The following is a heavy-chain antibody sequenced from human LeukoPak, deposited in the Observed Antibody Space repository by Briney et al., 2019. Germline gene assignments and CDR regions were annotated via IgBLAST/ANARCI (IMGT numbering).Heavy chain of an antibody. D-gene: IGHD3-10*01. Sequence: SETLSLTCTFSGGSISSYYWSWIRQPPGKGLEWSGYIYYSGSTNYNPSLKSRVTISVDTSKNQFSLKLSSVTAADTAVYYCARLPGDFDYWGQGTLVTVSS. CDR2: IYYSGST. CDR1: GGSISSYY. J-gene: IGHJ4*02. CDR3: ARLPGDFDY. V-gene: IGHV4-59*08.